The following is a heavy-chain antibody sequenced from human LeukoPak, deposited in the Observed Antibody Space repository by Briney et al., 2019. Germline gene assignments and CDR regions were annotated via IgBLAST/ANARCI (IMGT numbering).Heavy chain of an antibody. J-gene: IGHJ6*03. CDR2: ISGSGGST. CDR3: AKGGGYAHYYYYYMDV. CDR1: GFTFSSYG. Sequence: GGSLRLSCAASGFTFSSYGMSWVRQAPGKGLEWVSAISGSGGSTYYADSVKGRFTISRDNSKNTLYLQMNSLRAEDTAVYYCAKGGGYAHYYYYYMDVWGKGTTVTISS. D-gene: IGHD5-12*01. V-gene: IGHV3-23*01.